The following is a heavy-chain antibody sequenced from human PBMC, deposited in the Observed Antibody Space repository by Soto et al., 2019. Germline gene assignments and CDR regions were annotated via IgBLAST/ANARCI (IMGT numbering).Heavy chain of an antibody. CDR3: ATSNWNVFDF. J-gene: IGHJ4*02. V-gene: IGHV3-7*01. CDR1: GFTFITYW. D-gene: IGHD1-20*01. Sequence: VQLVESGGGLVQPGGSLRLSCAASGFTFITYWMSWVRQAPGKGLEWVANIRGDGSERYYVDSVKGRFTISRDNAKNSLSLQINSLRAEDTAVYYCATSNWNVFDFWGQGTLVTVSS. CDR2: IRGDGSER.